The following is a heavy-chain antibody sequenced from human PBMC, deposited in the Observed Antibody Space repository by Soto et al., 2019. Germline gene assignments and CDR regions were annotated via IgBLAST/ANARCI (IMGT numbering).Heavy chain of an antibody. CDR1: GLSISSGRYS. J-gene: IGHJ4*02. V-gene: IGHV4-30-2*01. Sequence: SETLSLTCALSGLSISSGRYSWGLIRQPPGKGLEWIGYIYHSGSTYYNPSLKSRVTISVDRSKNQFSLKLSSVTAADTAVYYCARASTTVTTLHYWGQGTLVTVS. CDR3: ARASTTVTTLHY. CDR2: IYHSGST. D-gene: IGHD4-17*01.